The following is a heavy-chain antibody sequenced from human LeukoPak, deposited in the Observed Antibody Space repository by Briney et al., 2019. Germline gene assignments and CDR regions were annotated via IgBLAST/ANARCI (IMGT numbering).Heavy chain of an antibody. D-gene: IGHD4-17*01. J-gene: IGHJ5*02. CDR3: ARSFYGDYEMGNNWFDP. Sequence: SETLSLTCAVYGGSFSGYYWSGIRQPPGKGLEWMGEINHSGSTNYNPSLKSRVTISVDTSKNQFSLKLSSVTAADTAVYYCARSFYGDYEMGNNWFDPWGQGTLVTVSS. V-gene: IGHV4-34*01. CDR2: INHSGST. CDR1: GGSFSGYY.